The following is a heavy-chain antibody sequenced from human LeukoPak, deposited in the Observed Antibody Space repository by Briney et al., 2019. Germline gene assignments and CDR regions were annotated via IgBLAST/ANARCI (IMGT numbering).Heavy chain of an antibody. J-gene: IGHJ4*02. CDR1: GGSFRGYY. D-gene: IGHD6-13*01. CDR3: ARRGWSSSWYTPTYYFDY. CDR2: INHSGST. V-gene: IGHV4-34*01. Sequence: SETLSLTCAVYGGSFRGYYWSWIRHPPGKGLECIGEINHSGSTNYNPSLKSRVTISVDTSKYQFSLKLSSVTAADTAVYYCARRGWSSSWYTPTYYFDYWGQGTLVTVSS.